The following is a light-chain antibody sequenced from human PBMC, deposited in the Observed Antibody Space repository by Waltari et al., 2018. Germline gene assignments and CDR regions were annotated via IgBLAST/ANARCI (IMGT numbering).Light chain of an antibody. CDR3: QHYDGVPPWT. Sequence: DIQMTQSPSSLSASVGDRVTITCQASRDIINYLNWYQQKPGKAPKLLIYEASTLETGVPSRFSGSGSGTDFVFTISRLQPEDIATYYCQHYDGVPPWTFGQGTRVDFK. CDR1: RDIINY. CDR2: EAS. J-gene: IGKJ1*01. V-gene: IGKV1-33*01.